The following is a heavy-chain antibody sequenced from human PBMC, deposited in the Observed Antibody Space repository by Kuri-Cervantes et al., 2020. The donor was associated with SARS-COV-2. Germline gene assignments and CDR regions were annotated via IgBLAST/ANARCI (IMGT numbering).Heavy chain of an antibody. D-gene: IGHD6-19*01. CDR1: GFTFRSYA. CDR2: ISYDGSNK. CDR3: ARDGDVGTRRRFSGWTYYYYGMDV. J-gene: IGHJ6*02. Sequence: GEFLKIFCAASGFTFRSYAMHWVRQAPGKGLEWVAVISYDGSNKDYADSVKGRFTISRDNSKNTLYLQMNSLRAEDTAVYYCARDGDVGTRRRFSGWTYYYYGMDVWGQGTTVTVSS. V-gene: IGHV3-30-3*01.